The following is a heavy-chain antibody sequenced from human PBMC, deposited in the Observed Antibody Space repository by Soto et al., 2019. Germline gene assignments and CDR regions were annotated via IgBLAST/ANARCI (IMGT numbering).Heavy chain of an antibody. Sequence: ETLSLTCTVSRASIYTYSWTWIRQPAGKGLQWIGHIYSSGSANYSPSLKSRVSMSVDSSKNQISLKLSSVTAADTAVYYCATIVGANDYWGQGTLVTVSS. CDR3: ATIVGANDY. J-gene: IGHJ4*02. D-gene: IGHD1-26*01. CDR2: IYSSGSA. V-gene: IGHV4-4*07. CDR1: RASIYTYS.